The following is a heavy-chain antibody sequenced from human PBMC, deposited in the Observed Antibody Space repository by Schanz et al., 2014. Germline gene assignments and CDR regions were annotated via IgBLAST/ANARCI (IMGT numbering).Heavy chain of an antibody. CDR1: GFTFSSYG. D-gene: IGHD3-3*01. CDR2: IWYDGSNK. V-gene: IGHV3-33*01. CDR3: VRDSFFAFDY. Sequence: QVQLVESGGGVVQPGRSLRLSCAASGFTFSSYGMHWVRQAPGKGLEWVAVIWYDGSNKYYADSVKGRFTISRDNSKNTLFLQMNSLRAEDTAVYYCVRDSFFAFDYWGQGTLVTVSS. J-gene: IGHJ4*02.